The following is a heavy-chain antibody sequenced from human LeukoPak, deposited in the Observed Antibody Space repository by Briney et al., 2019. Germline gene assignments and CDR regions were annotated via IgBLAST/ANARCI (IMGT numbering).Heavy chain of an antibody. J-gene: IGHJ4*02. CDR1: GFPFSIAW. V-gene: IGHV3-74*03. CDR3: AKDWFATTDY. D-gene: IGHD1/OR15-1a*01. CDR2: ITTDETT. Sequence: GGSLRLSCAASGFPFSIAWMHWFRQVPGEGLMWVSRITTDETTAYADSVRGRFTISRDNAKNTVYLQMNSLTVEDTAVYYCAKDWFATTDYWGQGTLVTVSS.